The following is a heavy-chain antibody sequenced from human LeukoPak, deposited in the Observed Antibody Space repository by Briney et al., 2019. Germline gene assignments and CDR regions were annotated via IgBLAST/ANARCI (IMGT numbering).Heavy chain of an antibody. V-gene: IGHV1-18*01. D-gene: IGHD2-2*01. CDR2: INGHNGNT. Sequence: ASVKVSCKASGGTFSSYAISWVRQAPGQGLEWMGWINGHNGNTKYSEKFQGRVTMTTDTPTSTAYMELRSLRFDDTAVYYCTRDIVVVPAAPGYWGQGTLVTVSS. CDR1: GGTFSSYA. J-gene: IGHJ4*02. CDR3: TRDIVVVPAAPGY.